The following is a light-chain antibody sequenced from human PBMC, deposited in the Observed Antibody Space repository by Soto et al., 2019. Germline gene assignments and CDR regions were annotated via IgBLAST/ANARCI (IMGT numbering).Light chain of an antibody. CDR1: QSVSSY. V-gene: IGKV3-15*01. Sequence: EILLTQSPGTLSLSPGERATLSCRASQSVSSYLAWYQQKPGQTPGLLIYAASTRATGIPARFSGSGSGTEFTLTISSLQSEDFAVYYCQQYNNWPLTFGGGTKVDIK. J-gene: IGKJ4*01. CDR3: QQYNNWPLT. CDR2: AAS.